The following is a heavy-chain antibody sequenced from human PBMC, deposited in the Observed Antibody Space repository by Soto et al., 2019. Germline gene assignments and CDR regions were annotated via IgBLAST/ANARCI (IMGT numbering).Heavy chain of an antibody. Sequence: PSGTLSLSCTVYRGCVSSVSYYWGWIRLPPGKGLEWIGYIYYSGSTNYNPSLKSPVTISVDTSKNQFSQKLSPVTAAAAAVYNCASADYDSCCYDY. J-gene: IGHJ4*01. CDR2: IYYSGST. CDR1: RGCVSSVSYY. V-gene: IGHV4-61*01. CDR3: ASADYDSCCYDY. D-gene: IGHD3-22*01.